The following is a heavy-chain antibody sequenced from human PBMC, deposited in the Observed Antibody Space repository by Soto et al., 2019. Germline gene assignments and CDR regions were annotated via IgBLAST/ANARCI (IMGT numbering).Heavy chain of an antibody. CDR1: GFTFDDYA. CDR3: AKGQYRGYDGGYYYHGMDV. CDR2: ISWNSGSI. Sequence: PGGSLRLSCAASGFTFDDYAMHWVRQAPGKGLEWVSGISWNSGSIGYADSVKGRFTISRDNAKNSLYLQMNSLRAEDTALYYCAKGQYRGYDGGYYYHGMDVWGQGTTVTVSS. D-gene: IGHD5-12*01. V-gene: IGHV3-9*01. J-gene: IGHJ6*02.